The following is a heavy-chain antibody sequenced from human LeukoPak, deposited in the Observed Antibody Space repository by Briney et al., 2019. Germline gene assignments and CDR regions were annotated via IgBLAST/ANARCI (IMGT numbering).Heavy chain of an antibody. CDR1: GGTFSSYA. Sequence: ASVKVSCKASGGTFSSYAISWVRQAPGQGLEWMGWINPNSGDTKYAQKFQGRVTMTRDTSINTAYMELSRLRSDDTAMYYCVRANAVTMIVVVAEGQYYWGQGTLVTVSS. CDR2: INPNSGDT. J-gene: IGHJ4*02. D-gene: IGHD3-22*01. CDR3: VRANAVTMIVVVAEGQYY. V-gene: IGHV1-2*02.